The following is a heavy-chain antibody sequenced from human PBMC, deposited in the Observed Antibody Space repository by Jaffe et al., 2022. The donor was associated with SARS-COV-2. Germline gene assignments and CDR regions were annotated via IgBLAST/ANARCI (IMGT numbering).Heavy chain of an antibody. CDR2: ISGSGGST. CDR1: GFTFSSYA. J-gene: IGHJ3*02. V-gene: IGHV3-23*04. D-gene: IGHD1-26*01. CDR3: AKDRGSGSYYWHDAFDI. Sequence: EVQLVESGGGLVQPGGSLRLSCAASGFTFSSYAMSWVRQAPGKGLEWVSAISGSGGSTYYADSVKGRFTISRDNSKNTLYLQMNSLRAEDTAVYYCAKDRGSGSYYWHDAFDIWGQGTMVTVSS.